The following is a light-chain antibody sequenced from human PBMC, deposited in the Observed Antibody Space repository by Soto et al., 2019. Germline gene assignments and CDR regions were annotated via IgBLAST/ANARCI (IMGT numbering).Light chain of an antibody. Sequence: IQLTQSPSSLSASVGDRVTITCRASQGIGSYLAWYQQKPGEAPKLPIFAASTLQSGVPSRFSGSGSGTDFTLTISSLQAEDFATYYCQQLSTYPSTFGGGTKLEIK. J-gene: IGKJ4*01. CDR2: AAS. V-gene: IGKV1-9*01. CDR1: QGIGSY. CDR3: QQLSTYPST.